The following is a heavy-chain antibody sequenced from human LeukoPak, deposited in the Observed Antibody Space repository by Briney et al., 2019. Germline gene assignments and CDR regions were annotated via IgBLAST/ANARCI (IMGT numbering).Heavy chain of an antibody. J-gene: IGHJ5*02. CDR3: ARDAGNSGYGCDL. CDR2: IYWSSSET. Sequence: GGSLRLSCVVSGFNSEDHAMHWVRQAPGKGLEWVSGIYWSSSETFYADSVKGRFTISRDNARNSLYLQMNNLRGEDTAIYYCARDAGNSGYGCDLWGQGTLVTVSS. CDR1: GFNSEDHA. D-gene: IGHD5-12*01. V-gene: IGHV3-9*02.